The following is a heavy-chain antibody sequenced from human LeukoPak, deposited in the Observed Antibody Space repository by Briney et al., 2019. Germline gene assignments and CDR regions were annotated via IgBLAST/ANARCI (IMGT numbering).Heavy chain of an antibody. Sequence: GGSLRLSYAASGFTFSSYGMHWVRQAPGKGLEWVAFIRYDGSNKYYADSVKGRFTISRDNSKNTLYLQMNSLRAEDTAVYYCANPSDCSSTSCYYQGDYWGQGTLVTVSS. CDR3: ANPSDCSSTSCYYQGDY. CDR1: GFTFSSYG. D-gene: IGHD2-2*01. J-gene: IGHJ4*02. CDR2: IRYDGSNK. V-gene: IGHV3-30*02.